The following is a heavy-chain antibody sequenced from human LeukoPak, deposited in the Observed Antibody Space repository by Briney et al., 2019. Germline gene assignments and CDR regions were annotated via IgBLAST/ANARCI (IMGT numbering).Heavy chain of an antibody. V-gene: IGHV3-23*01. Sequence: PGGSLRLSCAASGFTFSSYAMNWVRQAPGEGLEWVSAVRGSDAGTSYADSVKGRFTISRDNSKNTLYLQMNSLRAEDTAVYYCAKNRGGSYYSGSDYWGQGTLVTVSS. CDR3: AKNRGGSYYSGSDY. CDR2: VRGSDAGT. D-gene: IGHD1-26*01. J-gene: IGHJ4*02. CDR1: GFTFSSYA.